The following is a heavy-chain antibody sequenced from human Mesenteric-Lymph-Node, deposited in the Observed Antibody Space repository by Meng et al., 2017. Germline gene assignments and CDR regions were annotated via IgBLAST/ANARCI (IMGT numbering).Heavy chain of an antibody. CDR2: ISHSGMT. J-gene: IGHJ4*02. V-gene: IGHV4-59*12. CDR1: DGPISGYF. D-gene: IGHD6-19*01. Sequence: SETLSLTCTVSDGPISGYFWSWVRQPPGKGLEWIGYISHSGMTSYNSSLKSRVTISVDTSKNQFSLKLSSVTAADTAVYYCARAPGIAVAGTLSYFDYWGQGTLVTVSS. CDR3: ARAPGIAVAGTLSYFDY.